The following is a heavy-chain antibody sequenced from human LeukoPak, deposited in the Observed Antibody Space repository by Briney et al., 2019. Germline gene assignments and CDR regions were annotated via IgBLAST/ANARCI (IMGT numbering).Heavy chain of an antibody. V-gene: IGHV3-66*02. CDR3: ARSTRALVPTADDAFDI. J-gene: IGHJ3*02. Sequence: GGSLRLSCAAPGFTVSRNYMSWVRQAPGKGLEWVSLIYSGGTTYYTDSVRGRFTISRDNSKNTLYLQMNSLRGGDTAVYYCARSTRALVPTADDAFDIWGQGTMVTVSS. CDR1: GFTVSRNY. CDR2: IYSGGTT. D-gene: IGHD2-2*01.